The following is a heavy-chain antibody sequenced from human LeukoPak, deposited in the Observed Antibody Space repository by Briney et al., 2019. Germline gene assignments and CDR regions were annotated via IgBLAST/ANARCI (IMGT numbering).Heavy chain of an antibody. V-gene: IGHV3-7*01. CDR2: IKQDGSEK. Sequence: GTLSLTCAVSGGSISSSNWWSWVRQAPGKGLEWVANIKQDGSEKYYVDSVKGRFTISRDDAKNSLYLQMNSLRAEDTAVYYCARTRRPPAAEYYDYVWGSYRHYYYYMDVWGKGTTVTISS. CDR3: ARTRRPPAAEYYDYVWGSYRHYYYYMDV. J-gene: IGHJ6*03. CDR1: GGSISSSNW. D-gene: IGHD3-16*02.